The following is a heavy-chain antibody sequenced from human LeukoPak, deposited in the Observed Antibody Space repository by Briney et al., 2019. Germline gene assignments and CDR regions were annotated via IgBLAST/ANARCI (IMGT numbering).Heavy chain of an antibody. Sequence: SETLSLTCTVSGGSISSYYWSWIRQPAGKGLEWIGRIYTSGSTNYNPSLKSRVTMSVDTSKNQFSLKLGSVTAADTAVYYCASTLIVATSLYYYYGMDVWGQGTTVTVSS. CDR3: ASTLIVATSLYYYYGMDV. CDR2: IYTSGST. CDR1: GGSISSYY. J-gene: IGHJ6*02. V-gene: IGHV4-4*07. D-gene: IGHD5-12*01.